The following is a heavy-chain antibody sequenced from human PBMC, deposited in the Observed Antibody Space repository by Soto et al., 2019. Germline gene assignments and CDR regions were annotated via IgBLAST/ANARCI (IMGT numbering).Heavy chain of an antibody. CDR2: IRSSGRYT. V-gene: IGHV3-11*06. J-gene: IGHJ6*02. Sequence: GGSLRLSCAASGFPFSDYYMGWIRQAPGKGLEWLSYIRSSGRYTNYADSVRGRFTISRDNAKNSLYLQMSSLRAEDTAVYYCARDGRRFSDSSGYYYSYYYYGMDVWGQGTTVTVSS. CDR1: GFPFSDYY. D-gene: IGHD3-22*01. CDR3: ARDGRRFSDSSGYYYSYYYYGMDV.